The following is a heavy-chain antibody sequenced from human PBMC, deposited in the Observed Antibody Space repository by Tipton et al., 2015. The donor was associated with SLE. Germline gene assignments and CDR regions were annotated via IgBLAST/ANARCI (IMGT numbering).Heavy chain of an antibody. CDR1: GGSISSYY. Sequence: TLSLTCTVSGGSISSYYWSWIRQPPGKGLEWIGYFYYTGSTNYNPSLKSRVTISVDTSRRQFYLRLSSVTAADTAIYYCARGATPHTVNAMDVWGQGTTVTVSS. D-gene: IGHD4-17*01. J-gene: IGHJ6*02. V-gene: IGHV4-59*01. CDR2: FYYTGST. CDR3: ARGATPHTVNAMDV.